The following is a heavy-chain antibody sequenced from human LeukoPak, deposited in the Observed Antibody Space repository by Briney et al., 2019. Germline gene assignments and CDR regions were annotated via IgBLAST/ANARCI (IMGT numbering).Heavy chain of an antibody. CDR3: ARAVAGTHWLDP. J-gene: IGHJ5*02. V-gene: IGHV3-13*01. CDR2: IDTAGGT. D-gene: IGHD6-19*01. Sequence: SGGSLRLSCAASGFTFSSYDMHWVRQVTGKGLEWVSGIDTAGGTYYPDSVKGRFTMSRENAKNSLHLQMNSLGAGDTAVYYCARAVAGTHWLDPWGQGTLVTVSS. CDR1: GFTFSSYD.